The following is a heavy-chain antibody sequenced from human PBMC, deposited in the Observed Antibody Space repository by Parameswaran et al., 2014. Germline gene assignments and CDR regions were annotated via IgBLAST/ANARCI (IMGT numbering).Heavy chain of an antibody. Sequence: SETLSLTCTVSGGSISSYYWSWIRQPPGKGLEWIGYIYYSGSTNYNPSLKSRVTISVDTSKNQFSLKLSSVTAADTAVYYCARHPDYYDSSGYYPLWVGSAFDIWGQGTMVTVSS. J-gene: IGHJ3*02. CDR2: IYYSGST. CDR3: ARHPDYYDSSGYYPLWVGSAFDI. D-gene: IGHD3-22*01. V-gene: IGHV4-59*08. CDR1: GGSISSYY.